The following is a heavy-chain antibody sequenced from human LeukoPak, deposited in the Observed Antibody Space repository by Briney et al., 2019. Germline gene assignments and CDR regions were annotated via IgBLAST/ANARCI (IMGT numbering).Heavy chain of an antibody. J-gene: IGHJ3*02. CDR1: GGSISNYY. V-gene: IGHV4-4*07. D-gene: IGHD2-15*01. Sequence: SETLSLTCTVSGGSISNYYWSWIRQPAGRGLEWIGRKYARGSSNYNPPVQSRVTMSVDTSKNQFSLKLRSVTAADTAVYYCARGRYCSADICTGGDSFDIWGQGTMVSVSP. CDR2: KYARGSS. CDR3: ARGRYCSADICTGGDSFDI.